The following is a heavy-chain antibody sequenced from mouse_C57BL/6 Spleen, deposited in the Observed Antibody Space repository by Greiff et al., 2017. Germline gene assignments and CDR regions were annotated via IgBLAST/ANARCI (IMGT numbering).Heavy chain of an antibody. V-gene: IGHV5-9-1*02. J-gene: IGHJ2*01. D-gene: IGHD2-10*01. CDR2: ISSGGDYI. CDR1: GFTFSSYA. Sequence: EVMLVESGEGLVKPGGSLKLSCAASGFTFSSYAMSWVRQTPEKRLEWVAYISSGGDYIYYADTVKGRFTISRDNARNTLYLQMSSLKSEDTAMYYCTRSYYGYYGYYFDDWGQGTTLTVSS. CDR3: TRSYYGYYGYYFDD.